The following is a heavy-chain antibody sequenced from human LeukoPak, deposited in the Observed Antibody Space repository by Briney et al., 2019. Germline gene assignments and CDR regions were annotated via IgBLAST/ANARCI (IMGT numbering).Heavy chain of an antibody. V-gene: IGHV4-31*03. CDR2: IYYSGST. CDR3: ARDGGGYCSSTSCNWFDP. D-gene: IGHD2-2*01. CDR1: GGSISSGGYY. J-gene: IGHJ5*02. Sequence: SETLSLTCTVSGGSISSGGYYWSWIRQHPGKGLEWIGYIYYSGSTYYNPSLKSRVTISVDTSKNQFSLKLSSVTAADTAVYYCARDGGGYCSSTSCNWFDPWGHGNLVTVSS.